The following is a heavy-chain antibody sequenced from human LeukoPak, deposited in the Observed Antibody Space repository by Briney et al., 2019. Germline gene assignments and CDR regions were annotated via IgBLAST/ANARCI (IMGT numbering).Heavy chain of an antibody. Sequence: ASVKVSCKASGGTFSSYAISWVRQAPGQGLEWMGGIIPIFGTANYAQKFQGRVTMTRDTSISTAYMELTNLRSDDTAVYYCARGYCSGGTCYLVENWFDPWGQGTLVTVSS. J-gene: IGHJ5*02. CDR2: IIPIFGTA. CDR3: ARGYCSGGTCYLVENWFDP. D-gene: IGHD2-15*01. V-gene: IGHV1-69*05. CDR1: GGTFSSYA.